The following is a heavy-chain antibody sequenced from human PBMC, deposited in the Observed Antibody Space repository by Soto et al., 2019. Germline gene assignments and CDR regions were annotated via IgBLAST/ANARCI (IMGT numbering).Heavy chain of an antibody. CDR1: GGSISSGGYS. CDR3: AXAPKGASYGSYFDY. D-gene: IGHD5-18*01. Sequence: SETLSLTCAVSGGSISSGGYSWSWIRQPPGKGLEWIGYIYHSGSTYYNPSLKSRVTISVDTSKNQFSLKLSSVTAADTAVYYCAXAPKGASYGSYFDYWGQGTLVTVSS. V-gene: IGHV4-30-2*02. J-gene: IGHJ4*02. CDR2: IYHSGST.